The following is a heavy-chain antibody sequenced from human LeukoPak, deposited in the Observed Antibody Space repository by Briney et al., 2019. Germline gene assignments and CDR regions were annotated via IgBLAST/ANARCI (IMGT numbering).Heavy chain of an antibody. D-gene: IGHD3-10*01. CDR3: ARARYYGSGSYWNPYYYYYMDV. V-gene: IGHV3-11*01. CDR1: GFTFSDYY. CDR2: ISSSGSTI. J-gene: IGHJ6*03. Sequence: GGSLRLSCAASGFTFSDYYMSWIRQAPGKGLEWVSYISSSGSTIYYADSVKGRFTISRDNAKNSLYLQMNSLRAEDTAVYYCARARYYGSGSYWNPYYYYYMDVWGKGTTVTISS.